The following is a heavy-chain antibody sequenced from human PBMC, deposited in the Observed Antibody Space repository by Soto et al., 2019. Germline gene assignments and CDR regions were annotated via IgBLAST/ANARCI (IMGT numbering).Heavy chain of an antibody. CDR2: INAGNGNT. V-gene: IGHV1-3*01. CDR3: ASSSDSGWFRGDNWFDP. J-gene: IGHJ5*02. D-gene: IGHD6-19*01. CDR1: GYTFTSYA. Sequence: QVQLVQSGAEVKKPGASVKVSCKASGYTFTSYAMHWVRQAPGQRLEWMGWINAGNGNTKYSQKFQGRVTITRDTSASTAYMELSSLRSEDTAVYYCASSSDSGWFRGDNWFDPWGQGTLVTVSS.